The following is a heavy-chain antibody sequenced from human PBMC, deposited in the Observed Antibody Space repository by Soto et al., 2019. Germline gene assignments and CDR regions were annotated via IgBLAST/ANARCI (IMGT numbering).Heavy chain of an antibody. CDR1: GGTFYTYA. J-gene: IGHJ4*02. D-gene: IGHD3-10*01. Sequence: QVHLVQSGAEVKRPGSSVRVSCRASGGTFYTYAFPWVRQAPGQGREWMGGITPMIGTTKYAQKFHGRVTVSADDSASTAYMELSNLRSDDTAVYYCARDVSVMTSVFGFWGQGTLITVSS. CDR3: ARDVSVMTSVFGF. V-gene: IGHV1-69*01. CDR2: ITPMIGTT.